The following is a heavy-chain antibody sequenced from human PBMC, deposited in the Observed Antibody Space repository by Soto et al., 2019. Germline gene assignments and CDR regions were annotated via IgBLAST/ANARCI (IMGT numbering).Heavy chain of an antibody. CDR1: GGSISSSNW. CDR3: ASSPKRITIFGVVTYNWFDP. V-gene: IGHV4-4*02. J-gene: IGHJ5*02. D-gene: IGHD3-3*01. Sequence: PSETLSLTCAVSGGSISSSNWWSCVRQPPGKGLEWIGEIYHSGSTNYNPSLKSRVTISVDKSKNQFSLKLSSVTAADTAVYYCASSPKRITIFGVVTYNWFDPWGQGTLVTSPQ. CDR2: IYHSGST.